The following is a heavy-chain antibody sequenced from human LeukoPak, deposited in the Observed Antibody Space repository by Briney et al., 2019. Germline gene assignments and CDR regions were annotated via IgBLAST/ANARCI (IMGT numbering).Heavy chain of an antibody. D-gene: IGHD3-9*01. CDR1: GGSISSYY. Sequence: SETLSLTCTVSGGSISSYYWSWIRQPPGKGLEWIGYIYYSGSTNYNPSLKSRVTISVDTSKNQFSLKLGSVTAADTAVYYCARAEYDILTGYYQDYWGQGTLVTVSS. CDR3: ARAEYDILTGYYQDY. CDR2: IYYSGST. V-gene: IGHV4-59*01. J-gene: IGHJ4*02.